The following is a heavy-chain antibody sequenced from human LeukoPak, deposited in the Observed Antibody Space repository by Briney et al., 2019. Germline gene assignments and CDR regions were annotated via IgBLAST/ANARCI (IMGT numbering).Heavy chain of an antibody. V-gene: IGHV3-30-3*01. J-gene: IGHJ4*02. Sequence: PGRSLRLSCAASGFTFSSYAMHWVRQAPGKGLEWVAVISYDGSNKYYADSVKGRFTISRDNSKNTLYLQMNSLRAEDTALYYCAKDIKTRPGGYSSSWYSNGFDYWGQGTLVTVSS. CDR3: AKDIKTRPGGYSSSWYSNGFDY. CDR1: GFTFSSYA. CDR2: ISYDGSNK. D-gene: IGHD6-13*01.